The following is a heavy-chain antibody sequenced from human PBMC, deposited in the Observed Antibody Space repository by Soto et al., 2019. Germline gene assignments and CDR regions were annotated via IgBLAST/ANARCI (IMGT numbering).Heavy chain of an antibody. CDR3: AIGRPGVTMVRGVFDP. D-gene: IGHD3-10*01. V-gene: IGHV4-34*01. Sequence: PSETLSLTCAVYGGSFSGYYWSWIRQPPGKGLEWIGEINHSARTNYNPSLTSRVTISVDTSKYQFSLKLSSVTAADTAVYYCAIGRPGVTMVRGVFDPWGQGTLVTVSS. CDR1: GGSFSGYY. J-gene: IGHJ5*02. CDR2: INHSART.